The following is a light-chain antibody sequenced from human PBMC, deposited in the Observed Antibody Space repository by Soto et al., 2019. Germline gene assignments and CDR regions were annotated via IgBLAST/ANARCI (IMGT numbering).Light chain of an antibody. Sequence: QSVLTQPRSVSGSPGQSVSIFCTGTSSDVGGYNYVSWYQQHPGEAPKVMIYDVTKRPPGVPDRFSGSKSGNTASLTISGLQSEDEADYYCSSYAGRYTYVFGTGTKVTVL. J-gene: IGLJ1*01. CDR3: SSYAGRYTYV. V-gene: IGLV2-11*01. CDR1: SSDVGGYNY. CDR2: DVT.